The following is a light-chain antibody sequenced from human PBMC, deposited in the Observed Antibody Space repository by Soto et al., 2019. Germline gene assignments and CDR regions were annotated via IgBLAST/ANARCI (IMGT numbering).Light chain of an antibody. Sequence: QSALTQPPSASGSPGQSVAISCTGTSSDVGGYDYVSWYQQHPGKAPKLMIYDVSKRPSGVPDRFSGSKSGNTASLTVSGLQADEEADYYCRSYAGTYIVFGNGTKLTVL. CDR3: RSYAGTYIV. J-gene: IGLJ1*01. CDR1: SSDVGGYDY. V-gene: IGLV2-8*01. CDR2: DVS.